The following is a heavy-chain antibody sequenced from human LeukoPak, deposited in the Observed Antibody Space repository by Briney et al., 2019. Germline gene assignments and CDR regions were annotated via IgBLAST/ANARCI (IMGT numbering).Heavy chain of an antibody. CDR2: ISWNSGSI. V-gene: IGHV3-9*01. CDR1: GFPFDDYA. D-gene: IGHD6-19*01. Sequence: SLELSCAASGFPFDDYAIHWVRQAPGKGLEGGSGISWNSGSIGYADSVKGRFTISRDNANNFLYLQMNSLRAEDTALYYCARAYKDRSLAGKKEFFQHWGQGTLVTVSS. CDR3: ARAYKDRSLAGKKEFFQH. J-gene: IGHJ1*01.